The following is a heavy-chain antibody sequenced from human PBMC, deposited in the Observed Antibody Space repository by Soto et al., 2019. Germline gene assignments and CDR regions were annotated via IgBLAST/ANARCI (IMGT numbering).Heavy chain of an antibody. CDR1: GFTFSSYA. V-gene: IGHV3-30-3*01. J-gene: IGHJ6*02. CDR3: ARDGADYGDYESNYYYYGMDV. D-gene: IGHD4-17*01. CDR2: ISYDGSNK. Sequence: QVQLVESGGGVVQPGRSLRLSCAASGFTFSSYAMHWVRQAPGKGLEWVAVISYDGSNKYYADSVKGRFTISRDNSKNTLYLQMNSLRAEDTAVYYCARDGADYGDYESNYYYYGMDVWGQGTTVTVSS.